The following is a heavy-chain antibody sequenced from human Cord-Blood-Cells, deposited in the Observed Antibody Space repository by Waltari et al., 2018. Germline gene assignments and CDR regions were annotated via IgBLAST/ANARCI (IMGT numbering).Heavy chain of an antibody. CDR1: GYPFTSYD. CDR2: MNPNSGNT. Sequence: QVQLVQSGAEVKKPGASVKVSCKASGYPFTSYDIKWVRQAPGQGIEWMGWMNPNSGNTGYAQKFQGRVTITRNTSISTAYMELSSLRSEDTAVYYCARGPDIVVVPAADYYYGMDVWGQGTTVTVSS. V-gene: IGHV1-8*03. J-gene: IGHJ6*02. CDR3: ARGPDIVVVPAADYYYGMDV. D-gene: IGHD2-2*01.